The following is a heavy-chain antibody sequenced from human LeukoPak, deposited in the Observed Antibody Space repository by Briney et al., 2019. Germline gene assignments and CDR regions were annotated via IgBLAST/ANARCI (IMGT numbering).Heavy chain of an antibody. CDR3: AREHLIAAAFDY. CDR2: INPSGGTT. CDR1: GYTFTSYY. J-gene: IGHJ4*02. D-gene: IGHD6-13*01. Sequence: ASVKVSCKASGYTFTSYYMHWVRQAPGQGLEWMGIINPSGGTTSYAQKFQGRVTMTRDTSTSTVYMELSSLRSEDTAVYYCAREHLIAAAFDYWGQGTLVTVSS. V-gene: IGHV1-46*01.